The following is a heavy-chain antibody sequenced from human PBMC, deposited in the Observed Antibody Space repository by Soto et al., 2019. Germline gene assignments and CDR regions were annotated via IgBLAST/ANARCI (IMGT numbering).Heavy chain of an antibody. CDR1: GHTFTHYG. Sequence: ASVKVSCKASGHTFTHYGITWVRQAPGQGLEWMGWINSFSGDTNYPQKLQGRLTMTTDTSTNTVYMELRNLRSDDTAVYYCARDLHSGGKYWYFDIWGRGTLVTVSS. D-gene: IGHD2-15*01. CDR2: INSFSGDT. V-gene: IGHV1-18*01. CDR3: ARDLHSGGKYWYFDI. J-gene: IGHJ2*01.